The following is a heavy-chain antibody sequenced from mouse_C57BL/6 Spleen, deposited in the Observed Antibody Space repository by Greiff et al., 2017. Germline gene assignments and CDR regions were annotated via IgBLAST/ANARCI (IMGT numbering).Heavy chain of an antibody. CDR3: ARGDYYGDYFDY. J-gene: IGHJ2*01. V-gene: IGHV1-53*01. CDR2: INPSNGGT. CDR1: GYTFTSYW. Sequence: QVQLQQSGTELVKPGASVKLSCKASGYTFTSYWMHWVKQRPGQGLEWIGYINPSNGGTNYNEKFKSKATLTVDKSSSTAYMQLSSLTSEDSAVYDCARGDYYGDYFDYWGQGTTLTVSS. D-gene: IGHD1-2*01.